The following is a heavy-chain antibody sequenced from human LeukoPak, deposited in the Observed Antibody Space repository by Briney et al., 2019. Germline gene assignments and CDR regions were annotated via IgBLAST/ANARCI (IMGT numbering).Heavy chain of an antibody. J-gene: IGHJ4*02. CDR2: ISSSSSYI. D-gene: IGHD2-2*01. CDR1: GFTFSSYS. V-gene: IGHV3-21*01. Sequence: GGSPRLSCAASGFTFSSYSMNWVRQAPGKGLEWVSSISSSSSYIYYADSVKGRFTISRDNAKNSLYLQMNSLRAEDTAVYYCARDQLVPAAMDYWGQGTLVTVSS. CDR3: ARDQLVPAAMDY.